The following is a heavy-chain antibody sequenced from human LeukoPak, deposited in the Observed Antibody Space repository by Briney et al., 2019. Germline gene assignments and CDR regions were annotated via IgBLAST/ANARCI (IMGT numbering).Heavy chain of an antibody. CDR3: ARGVGYASDY. J-gene: IGHJ4*02. CDR2: IIPMFAPA. D-gene: IGHD5-12*01. Sequence: WASVKVSCKASGGTFKSYAITWVRQAPGQGLEWMGGIIPMFAPARYAQNFQGRVTITTDESTSTAYMELSSLKSEDTAVYYCARGVGYASDYWGQGTLVTVSS. V-gene: IGHV1-69*05. CDR1: GGTFKSYA.